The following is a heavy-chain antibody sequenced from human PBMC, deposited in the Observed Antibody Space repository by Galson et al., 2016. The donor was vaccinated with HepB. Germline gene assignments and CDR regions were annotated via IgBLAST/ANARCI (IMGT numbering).Heavy chain of an antibody. CDR2: ICDGGSA. CDR3: ARDPPGVPDFALDV. Sequence: LRLSCAASGFTVSSNCMSWVRQAPGKGLEWVSLICDGGSAYYTDSVRARFTISRDNSKNTLYLQMNNLRPEDTAVYFCARDPPGVPDFALDVWGQGTTVTVSS. V-gene: IGHV3-66*01. J-gene: IGHJ6*02. CDR1: GFTVSSNC. D-gene: IGHD3-10*01.